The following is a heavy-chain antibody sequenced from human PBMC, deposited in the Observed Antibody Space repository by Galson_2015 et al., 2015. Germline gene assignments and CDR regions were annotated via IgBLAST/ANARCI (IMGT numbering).Heavy chain of an antibody. CDR3: AKDSGTGYMYSRFDY. CDR1: GFTFSSYA. CDR2: ISVSDGST. J-gene: IGHJ4*02. Sequence: SLRLSCAASGFTFSSYAMSWVRQAPGEGLEWVSGISVSDGSTYYADSVKGRFTISRDNSKNTLLLQMNSLRAEDTAVYYCAKDSGTGYMYSRFDYWGQGTLATVSS. V-gene: IGHV3-23*01. D-gene: IGHD5-24*01.